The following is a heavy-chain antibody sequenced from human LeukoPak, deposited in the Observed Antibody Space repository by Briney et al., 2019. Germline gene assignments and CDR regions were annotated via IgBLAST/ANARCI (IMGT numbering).Heavy chain of an antibody. CDR1: GLTFSSSW. D-gene: IGHD6-19*01. J-gene: IGHJ4*02. V-gene: IGHV3-74*01. CDR3: ARAVSGWQAIDY. CDR2: INSDGSNT. Sequence: GGSLRLSCAASGLTFSSSWMYWVRQAPGKGLVWVSDINSDGSNTRYADSARGRFTISRDNAKEMVHLQMNSLRAEDTAVYYCARAVSGWQAIDYWGQGTLVTVSS.